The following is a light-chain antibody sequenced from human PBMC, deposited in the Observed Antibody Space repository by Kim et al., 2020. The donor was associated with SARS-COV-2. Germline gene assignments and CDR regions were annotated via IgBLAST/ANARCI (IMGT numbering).Light chain of an antibody. Sequence: DIQMTQSPSTLSAYVGDRVIITCRASQSLDDWLAWYQQKPGRAPKLLIYMASNLESGVPSRFSGSGFGTEFTLTISSLQPDDFATYYCQQYKTWSFTFGPGTKVDIK. CDR1: QSLDDW. CDR3: QQYKTWSFT. CDR2: MAS. J-gene: IGKJ3*01. V-gene: IGKV1-5*03.